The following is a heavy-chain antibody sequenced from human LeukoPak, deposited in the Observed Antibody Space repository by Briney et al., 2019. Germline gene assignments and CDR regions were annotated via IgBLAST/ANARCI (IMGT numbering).Heavy chain of an antibody. CDR1: GFIFSSYA. CDR2: ISGGGSST. Sequence: PGGSLRLSCAASGFIFSSYAMSWVRQAPGKGLEWVSAISGGGSSTSYADSVKGRFTISRDNSKNTLYLQMNSLRAEDTAVYYCAKCAGYSSSWPIDYWGQGTLVTVSS. J-gene: IGHJ4*02. V-gene: IGHV3-23*01. CDR3: AKCAGYSSSWPIDY. D-gene: IGHD6-13*01.